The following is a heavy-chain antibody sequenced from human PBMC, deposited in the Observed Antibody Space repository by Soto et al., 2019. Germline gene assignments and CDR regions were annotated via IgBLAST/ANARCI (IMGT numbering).Heavy chain of an antibody. D-gene: IGHD5-18*01. V-gene: IGHV3-33*01. Sequence: QVQLVESGGGVVQPGRSLRLSCAASGFSFESYGMHWVRQAPGKGLEWVAAIWFDGSDRKYVDYVKGRFTISRDNSNITVFLQMTSLSAEDTAVYYCVRGNGYTYGPFDNWGQGTLVTVSS. CDR1: GFSFESYG. CDR3: VRGNGYTYGPFDN. J-gene: IGHJ4*02. CDR2: IWFDGSDR.